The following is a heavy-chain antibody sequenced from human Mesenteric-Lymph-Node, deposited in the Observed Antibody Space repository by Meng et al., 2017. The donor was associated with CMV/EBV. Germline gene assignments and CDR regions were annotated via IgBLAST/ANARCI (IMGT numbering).Heavy chain of an antibody. CDR2: INTNTGNP. Sequence: SCKASGYTFASYAMKWVRQAPGQGLEWMGSINTNTGNPTYAQGFPGRFDFSFDTSVSTAYLQISSLKAEDTAVYYCARYSGRTSYDYWGQGTLVTVSS. D-gene: IGHD2-2*01. J-gene: IGHJ4*02. CDR3: ARYSGRTSYDY. V-gene: IGHV7-4-1*02. CDR1: GYTFASYA.